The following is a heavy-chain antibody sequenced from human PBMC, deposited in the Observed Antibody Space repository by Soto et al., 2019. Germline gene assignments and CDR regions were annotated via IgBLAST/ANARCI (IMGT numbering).Heavy chain of an antibody. V-gene: IGHV3-30*18. CDR3: AKDLSTVVTPEMFDY. D-gene: IGHD2-21*02. J-gene: IGHJ4*02. CDR2: ISYDGSNK. CDR1: GFTFSSYG. Sequence: QVQLVESGGGVVQPGRSLRLSCAASGFTFSSYGMHWVRQAPGKGLEWVAVISYDGSNKYYADSVKGRFTISRDNSKNTLYLQMHSLRAEDTAVYYCAKDLSTVVTPEMFDYWGQGTLVTVSS.